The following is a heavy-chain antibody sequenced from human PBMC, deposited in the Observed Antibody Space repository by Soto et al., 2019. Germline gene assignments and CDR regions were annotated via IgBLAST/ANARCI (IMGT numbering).Heavy chain of an antibody. D-gene: IGHD2-21*02. CDR3: ARATAIGNWFDP. CDR1: GGSISSGGYY. J-gene: IGHJ5*02. CDR2: IYYSGST. V-gene: IGHV4-31*03. Sequence: QVQLQESGPGLVKPSQTLSLTCTVSGGSISSGGYYWSWIRQQPGKGLEWIGYIYYSGSTYYNQSLKSRVTISVDTSKNQFSLKLSSVTAADTAVYYCARATAIGNWFDPWGQGTLVTVSS.